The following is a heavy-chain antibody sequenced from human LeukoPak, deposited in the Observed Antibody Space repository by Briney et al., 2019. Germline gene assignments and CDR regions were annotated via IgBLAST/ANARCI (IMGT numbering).Heavy chain of an antibody. Sequence: SETLSLTCAVSGGSISGSNWWSWVRQPPGKGLEWIGEIYHSGSTNYSPSLKSRVTISVDKSKNQFPLKLSSVTAADTAVYYCARDGGSATGIDYWGQGTLVTVSS. CDR3: ARDGGSATGIDY. CDR1: GGSISGSNW. CDR2: IYHSGST. D-gene: IGHD1-1*01. J-gene: IGHJ4*02. V-gene: IGHV4-4*02.